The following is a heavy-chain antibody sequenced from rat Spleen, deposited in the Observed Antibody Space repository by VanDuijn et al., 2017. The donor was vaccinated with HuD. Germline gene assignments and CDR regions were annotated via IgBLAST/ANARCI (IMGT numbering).Heavy chain of an antibody. V-gene: IGHV5-27*01. CDR2: ISTGGGST. Sequence: EVQLVESGGGLVQPGRSLKLSCAASGFTFSNYYMAWVRQAPTKGLEWVAYISTGGGSTYYRYSVKGQFTISRDNAKSTLYRQMDSLRSEDTATYCGTTGDYDGSPNWFAYWGQGTLVTVSS. CDR1: GFTFSNYY. CDR3: TTGDYDGSPNWFAY. D-gene: IGHD1-12*03. J-gene: IGHJ3*01.